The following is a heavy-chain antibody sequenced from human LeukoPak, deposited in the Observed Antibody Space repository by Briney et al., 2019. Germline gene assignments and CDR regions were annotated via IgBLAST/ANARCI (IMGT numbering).Heavy chain of an antibody. V-gene: IGHV4-34*01. D-gene: IGHD3-16*02. J-gene: IGHJ4*02. CDR3: ARGGYDYVWGSYRFDY. CDR2: INLSGGT. CDR1: GGSFSGYY. Sequence: SETLSLTCAVYGGSFSGYYWSWIRQSPGKGLEWIGEINLSGGTNYNPSLKSRVTISVDTSKNRFSLKLSSVTAADTAVYYCARGGYDYVWGSYRFDYWGQGTLVTVSS.